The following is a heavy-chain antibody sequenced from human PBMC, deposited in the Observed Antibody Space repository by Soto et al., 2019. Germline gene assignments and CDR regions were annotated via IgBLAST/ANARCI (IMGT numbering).Heavy chain of an antibody. D-gene: IGHD3-10*01. CDR1: GFTFSKYY. Sequence: GESLRLSYAASGFTFSKYYMNWFRQAPGRGLEWVSYISSTSSAINYADSVKGRFTISRDNAKNSLYLQMSNLRAEDTAVYYCARDGYYYGSGSYYPDYWGQGT. CDR2: ISSTSSAI. CDR3: ARDGYYYGSGSYYPDY. V-gene: IGHV3-48*01. J-gene: IGHJ4*02.